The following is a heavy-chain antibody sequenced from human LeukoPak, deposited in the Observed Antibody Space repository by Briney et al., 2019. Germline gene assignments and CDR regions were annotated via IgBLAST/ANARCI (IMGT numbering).Heavy chain of an antibody. V-gene: IGHV3-53*01. J-gene: IGHJ4*02. CDR1: DTVSNNY. D-gene: IGHD3-22*01. Sequence: GGSLRLSCAASDTVSNNYMSWVRQAPGKGLEWVSVIYSGGSTYYADSVKGRFTISRDNSKNTLYLQMNSLRAEDTAVYYCAKDSQINYYDSRGYSAGPPYYFDYWGQGTLVTVSS. CDR2: IYSGGST. CDR3: AKDSQINYYDSRGYSAGPPYYFDY.